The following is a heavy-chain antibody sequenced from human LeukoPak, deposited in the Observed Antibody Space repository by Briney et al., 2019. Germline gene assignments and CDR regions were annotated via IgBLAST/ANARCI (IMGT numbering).Heavy chain of an antibody. J-gene: IGHJ4*02. V-gene: IGHV4-61*01. CDR1: GGSVNSGSYY. CDR2: IYYTGIT. Sequence: SETLSLTCAVSGGSVNSGSYYWSWIRQHPGKGLEWIGYIYYTGITNYNPSLKSRVTISVDTSKNQFSLNLNSVTAADTAVYYCATSQCGSDCYLAGDYWGQGTLATVSS. CDR3: ATSQCGSDCYLAGDY. D-gene: IGHD2-21*02.